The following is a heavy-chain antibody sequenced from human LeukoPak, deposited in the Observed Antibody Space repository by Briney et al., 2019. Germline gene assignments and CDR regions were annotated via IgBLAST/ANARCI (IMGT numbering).Heavy chain of an antibody. V-gene: IGHV4-31*03. J-gene: IGHJ4*02. Sequence: SQTLSLTCTVSGGSISSGGYYWSWIRQHPGKGLEWIGYIYYSGSTYYNPSLKSRVTISVDTSKNQFSLKLSSVTAADTAVYYCARDGGYDSSPGRVDYWGQGTLVTVSS. CDR3: ARDGGYDSSPGRVDY. CDR2: IYYSGST. D-gene: IGHD3-22*01. CDR1: GGSISSGGYY.